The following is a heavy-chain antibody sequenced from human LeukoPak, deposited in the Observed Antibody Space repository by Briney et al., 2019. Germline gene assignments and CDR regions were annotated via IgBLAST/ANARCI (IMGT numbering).Heavy chain of an antibody. V-gene: IGHV3-48*03. D-gene: IGHD3-10*01. CDR1: GFTFSSYA. CDR3: VRDGAVVTSGSYPWRYFQY. CDR2: IGHTGSIT. Sequence: GGSLRLSCAASGFTFSSYAMSWVRQAPGKGLEWVSYIGHTGSITDYADSVKGRFTVSRDNAKNSLYLQMNTLRAEDTAVYYCVRDGAVVTSGSYPWRYFQYWGLGTLVTVSS. J-gene: IGHJ1*01.